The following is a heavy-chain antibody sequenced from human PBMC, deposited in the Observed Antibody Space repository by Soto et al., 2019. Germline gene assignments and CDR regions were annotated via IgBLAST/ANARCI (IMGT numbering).Heavy chain of an antibody. CDR3: AREDKHQLVPEYYFDY. D-gene: IGHD6-13*01. V-gene: IGHV4-4*02. CDR2: IYYSGST. CDR1: GGSISSSNW. Sequence: SETLSLTCAVSGGSISSSNWWSWVRQPPGKGLEWIGEIYYSGSTNYNPSLKSRVTISVDKSKKQLSLKLSSVTAADTAVYYCAREDKHQLVPEYYFDYWGQGTLVTVSS. J-gene: IGHJ4*02.